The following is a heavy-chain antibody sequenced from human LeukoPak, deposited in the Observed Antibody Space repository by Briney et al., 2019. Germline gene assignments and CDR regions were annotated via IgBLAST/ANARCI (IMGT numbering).Heavy chain of an antibody. CDR2: IYTSGST. CDR1: GGSISSYY. D-gene: IGHD3-22*01. Sequence: SETLSLTCTVSGGSISSYYWSWIRQPAGKGLEWIGRIYTSGSTNYNPSLKSRVTMSVDTSKDQFSLKLSSVTAADTAVYYCARVNYYDSSGLNYYYYGMDVWGQGTMVTVSS. V-gene: IGHV4-4*07. J-gene: IGHJ6*02. CDR3: ARVNYYDSSGLNYYYYGMDV.